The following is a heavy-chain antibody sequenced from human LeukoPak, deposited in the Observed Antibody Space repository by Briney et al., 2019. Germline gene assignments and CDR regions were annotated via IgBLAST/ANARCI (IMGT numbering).Heavy chain of an antibody. CDR3: ARDGQQQLVRNWFDP. CDR2: IYTSGST. CDR1: GGSISSGSYY. V-gene: IGHV4-61*02. D-gene: IGHD6-13*01. J-gene: IGHJ5*02. Sequence: KPSETLSLTCTVSGGSISSGSYYWSWIRQPAGKGLEWIGRIYTSGSTNYNPSLKSRVTISVDTSKNQFSLKLSSVTAADTAVYYCARDGQQQLVRNWFDPWGQGTLVTVSS.